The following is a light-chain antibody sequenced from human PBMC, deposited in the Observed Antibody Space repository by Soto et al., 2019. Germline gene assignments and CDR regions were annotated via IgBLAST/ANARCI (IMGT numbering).Light chain of an antibody. CDR3: CSYGGNYTLSYV. CDR1: SSDVGAYNY. J-gene: IGLJ1*01. V-gene: IGLV2-11*01. CDR2: DVS. Sequence: QSVLTQPRSVSGSPGQSVTISCTGTSSDVGAYNYVSWYQQQPGRPPKLIIHDVSQRPSGVPDRFSGSTSGNTASLTISGLQAEDEGDYYCCSYGGNYTLSYVFGTGTKVTVL.